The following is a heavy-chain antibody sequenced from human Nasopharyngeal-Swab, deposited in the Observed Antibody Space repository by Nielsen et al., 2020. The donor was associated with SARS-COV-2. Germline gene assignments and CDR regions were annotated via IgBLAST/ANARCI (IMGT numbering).Heavy chain of an antibody. J-gene: IGHJ4*02. D-gene: IGHD4-17*01. CDR3: ARDGYGDYGLDY. V-gene: IGHV4-38-2*02. CDR2: IYHSGST. Sequence: QAPGKGLEWIGSIYHSGSTYYNPSLKSRVTISVDTSKNQFSLKLSSVTAADTAVYYCARDGYGDYGLDYWGQGTLVTVSS.